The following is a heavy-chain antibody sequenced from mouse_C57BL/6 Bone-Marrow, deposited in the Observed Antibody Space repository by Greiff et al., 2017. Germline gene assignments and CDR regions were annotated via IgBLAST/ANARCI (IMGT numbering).Heavy chain of an antibody. V-gene: IGHV5-6*01. CDR2: ISSGGSYT. J-gene: IGHJ1*03. D-gene: IGHD1-1*01. CDR3: ARHATTVGYFDF. CDR1: GFTFSSYG. Sequence: EVQRVESGGDLVKPGGSLKLSCAASGFTFSSYGMSWVRQTPDKRLEWVATISSGGSYTYYPDSVKGRFTISRDNAKNTMYLQMSSLKSEDTAMYYCARHATTVGYFDFWCTGTTVTVSP.